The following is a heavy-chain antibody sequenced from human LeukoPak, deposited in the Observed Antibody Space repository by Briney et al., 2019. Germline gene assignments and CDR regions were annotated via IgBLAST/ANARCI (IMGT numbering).Heavy chain of an antibody. CDR1: GGTFSSYA. CDR2: IIPIFGTA. D-gene: IGHD3-22*01. CDR3: ATDVYYDTTGYYPIFDY. J-gene: IGHJ4*02. V-gene: IGHV1-69*06. Sequence: GASVKVSCKASGGTFSSYAISWVRQAPGQGLEWMGGIIPIFGTANYAQKFQGRVTITADKSTSTAYMELSSLRSEDTAVYYCATDVYYDTTGYYPIFDYWGQGTLVTVSS.